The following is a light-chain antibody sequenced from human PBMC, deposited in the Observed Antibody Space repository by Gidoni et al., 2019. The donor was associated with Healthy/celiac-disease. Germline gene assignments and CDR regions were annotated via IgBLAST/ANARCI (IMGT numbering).Light chain of an antibody. J-gene: IGKJ4*01. CDR3: RQYGSSPAT. V-gene: IGKV3-20*01. CDR1: QSVSSSY. Sequence: EIVLTQSPGTLSLSPGERATLSCRASQSVSSSYLAWYQQKPGRAPRLLINGASSRATGIPDRLRGGGSGTDFTLTISRLGPEDFAVYYCRQYGSSPATFGGGTKVEIK. CDR2: GAS.